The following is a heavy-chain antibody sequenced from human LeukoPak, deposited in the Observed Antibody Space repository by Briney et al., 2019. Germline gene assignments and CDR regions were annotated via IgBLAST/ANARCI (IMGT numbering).Heavy chain of an antibody. CDR3: AIGFEYYYMDV. V-gene: IGHV4-38-2*01. D-gene: IGHD3-9*01. CDR1: GYSISSGYY. Sequence: PSETLSLTCAVSGYSISSGYYWGWIRQPPGKGLEWIGSIYHSGSTYYNPSLKSRVTISVDTSKNQFSLKLSSVPAADTAVYYCAIGFEYYYMDVWGKGTTVTVSS. J-gene: IGHJ6*03. CDR2: IYHSGST.